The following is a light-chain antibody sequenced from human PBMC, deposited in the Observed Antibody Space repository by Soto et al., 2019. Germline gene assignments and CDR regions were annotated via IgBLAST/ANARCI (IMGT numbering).Light chain of an antibody. V-gene: IGLV2-14*01. Sequence: QSVLTQPPSASESPGQSLTISCTGTSSDVGGYNFVSWYQQHPGKAPKLIIYEVSNRPSGVSNRFSGSKSDNTASLTISGLQAEDEADYYCCSYVSSKTYVFGTGTKVTVL. CDR2: EVS. CDR3: CSYVSSKTYV. CDR1: SSDVGGYNF. J-gene: IGLJ1*01.